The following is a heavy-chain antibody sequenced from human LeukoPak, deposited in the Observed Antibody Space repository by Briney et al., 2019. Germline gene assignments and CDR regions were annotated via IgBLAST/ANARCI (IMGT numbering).Heavy chain of an antibody. CDR2: IKRKTDGGTT. V-gene: IGHV3-15*01. D-gene: IGHD2-21*02. CDR3: TTEFEVVTAIPLY. Sequence: GGSLRLSCAASGFTFNHAWMNGVRQAPGKGLEWVGRIKRKTDGGTTDYPAGVQGRFTHSRNESKNTLSLHMNSLNTKERAMHYCTTEFEVVTAIPLYRGEGTLVSVSS. CDR1: GFTFNHAW. J-gene: IGHJ4*02.